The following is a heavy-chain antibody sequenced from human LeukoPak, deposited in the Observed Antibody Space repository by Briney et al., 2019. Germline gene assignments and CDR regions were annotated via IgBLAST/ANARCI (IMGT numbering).Heavy chain of an antibody. J-gene: IGHJ4*02. CDR2: IWYDGSNR. V-gene: IGHV3-33*06. Sequence: PGRSLRLSCAASGFTFSSYGIHWVRQAPGKGLEWVAVIWYDGSNRYYADSVKGRFTISRDNSKNTLYLEMNSLRAEDTAVYYCAKGRGLVSPDDHWGQGTLATVSS. CDR1: GFTFSSYG. D-gene: IGHD3/OR15-3a*01. CDR3: AKGRGLVSPDDH.